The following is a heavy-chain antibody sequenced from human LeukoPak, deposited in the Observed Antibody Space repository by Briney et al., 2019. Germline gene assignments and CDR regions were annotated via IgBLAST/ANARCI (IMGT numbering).Heavy chain of an antibody. D-gene: IGHD5-12*01. V-gene: IGHV3-23*01. Sequence: GGSLRLSCAASGLTSTNYAMDWVRQAPGKGLEWVSVLIGSSGSTDYADSVKGRFTISRDNSKNTVFLQMNSLRAEDTAIYYCAKGAYDYIEIGYFDSWGQGTLVTVSS. J-gene: IGHJ4*02. CDR2: LIGSSGST. CDR1: GLTSTNYA. CDR3: AKGAYDYIEIGYFDS.